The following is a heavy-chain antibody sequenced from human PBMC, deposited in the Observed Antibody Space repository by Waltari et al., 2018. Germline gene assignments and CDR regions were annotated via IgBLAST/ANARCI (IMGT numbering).Heavy chain of an antibody. V-gene: IGHV1-18*01. Sequence: QVQLVQSGAEVKKPGASVKVSCKASGYTFTSYGISWVRQAPGQGLEWIGWISAYNSNTNYAQKLQGRVTMTTDTSTSTAYMELRSLRSDDTAVYYCARVLGYIAVAGTNYYYGMDVWGQGTTVTVSS. D-gene: IGHD6-19*01. CDR2: ISAYNSNT. CDR1: GYTFTSYG. CDR3: ARVLGYIAVAGTNYYYGMDV. J-gene: IGHJ6*02.